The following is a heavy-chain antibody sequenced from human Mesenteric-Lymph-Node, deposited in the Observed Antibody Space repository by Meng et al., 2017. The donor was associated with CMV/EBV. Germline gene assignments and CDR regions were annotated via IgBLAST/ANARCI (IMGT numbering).Heavy chain of an antibody. J-gene: IGHJ4*02. Sequence: ASVKVSCKSSGYTFNGYYLHWVRQAPGQGLEWMGWINPHSAGTKYAQKFQGRVTVTRDTSITTTYMELSRLRPDDTAVYYCARSCSSSTCRAPSPDYWGQGTLVTVSS. CDR1: GYTFNGYY. CDR2: INPHSAGT. CDR3: ARSCSSSTCRAPSPDY. V-gene: IGHV1-2*02. D-gene: IGHD2-2*01.